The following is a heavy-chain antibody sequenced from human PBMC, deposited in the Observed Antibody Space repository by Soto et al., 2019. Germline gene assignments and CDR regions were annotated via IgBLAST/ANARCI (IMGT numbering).Heavy chain of an antibody. J-gene: IGHJ4*02. CDR2: IWYDGSNK. Sequence: GGSLRLSCAASGFTFSSYGMHWVRLAPGKGLEWVAVIWYDGSNKYYADSVKDRFTISRDNSRNTLYLQMNSLRAEDTAVYYCARDSLDYSSSSGFDYWGQGTLVTVSS. V-gene: IGHV3-33*01. CDR3: ARDSLDYSSSSGFDY. D-gene: IGHD6-6*01. CDR1: GFTFSSYG.